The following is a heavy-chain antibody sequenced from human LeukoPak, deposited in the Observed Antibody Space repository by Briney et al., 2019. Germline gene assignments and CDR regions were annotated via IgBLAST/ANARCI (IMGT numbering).Heavy chain of an antibody. D-gene: IGHD6-19*01. J-gene: IGHJ4*02. Sequence: SETLSLTCAVYGGSFIGYYWSWIRQPPGKGLEWIGEINHSGSTNYNPSLKSRVTISVDTSKNQFSLKLSSVTAADTAVYYCAIAVAGYFDYWGQGTLVTVSS. CDR1: GGSFIGYY. CDR2: INHSGST. CDR3: AIAVAGYFDY. V-gene: IGHV4-34*01.